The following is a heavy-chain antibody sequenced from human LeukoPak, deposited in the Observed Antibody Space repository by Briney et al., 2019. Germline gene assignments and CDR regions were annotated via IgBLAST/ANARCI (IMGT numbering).Heavy chain of an antibody. J-gene: IGHJ4*02. D-gene: IGHD6-19*01. CDR1: GGTFSSYA. CDR3: ARDRSGVAGKYYFDY. V-gene: IGHV1-69*06. CDR2: IIPIFGTA. Sequence: SVKASCKASGGTFSSYAISWVRQAPGQGLEWMGGIIPIFGTANYAQKFQGRVTITADKSTSTAYMELSSLRSEDTAVYYCARDRSGVAGKYYFDYWGQGTLVTVSS.